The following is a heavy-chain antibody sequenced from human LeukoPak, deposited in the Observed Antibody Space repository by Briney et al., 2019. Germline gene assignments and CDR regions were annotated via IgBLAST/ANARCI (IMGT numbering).Heavy chain of an antibody. J-gene: IGHJ3*02. Sequence: PGGSLRLSCAASGFTFDDYGMSWVRQAPGKGLEWVSGINWNGGSTGYADSVKGRFTISRDNAKNSLYLQMNSLRAEDTALYSCARVKVFSGYYAFDIWGQGTMVTVS. CDR3: ARVKVFSGYYAFDI. D-gene: IGHD3-22*01. CDR2: INWNGGST. CDR1: GFTFDDYG. V-gene: IGHV3-20*04.